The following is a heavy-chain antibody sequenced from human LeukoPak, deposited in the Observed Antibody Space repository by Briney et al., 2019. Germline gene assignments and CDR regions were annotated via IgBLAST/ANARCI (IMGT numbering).Heavy chain of an antibody. D-gene: IGHD6-19*01. J-gene: IGHJ4*02. CDR1: GFTFSSYG. CDR2: ISYDGSNK. V-gene: IGHV3-30*03. Sequence: PGGSLRLSCAASGFTFSSYGMHWVRQAPGKGLEWVAVISYDGSNKYYADSVKGRFTISRDNSKNTLYLQMNSLRAEDTAVYYCATANIAVAESYWGQGTLVTVSS. CDR3: ATANIAVAESY.